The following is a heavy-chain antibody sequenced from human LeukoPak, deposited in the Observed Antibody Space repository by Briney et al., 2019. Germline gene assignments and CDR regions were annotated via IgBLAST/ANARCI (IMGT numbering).Heavy chain of an antibody. CDR3: ARLLFYCSSTSCYDGGLDY. J-gene: IGHJ4*02. D-gene: IGHD2-2*01. V-gene: IGHV1-2*02. Sequence: GASVNVSCKASGYTFTGYYMHWVRQAPGQGLEWMGWINPNSGGTNYAQKFQGRVTMTRDTSISTAYMELSRLRSDDTAVYYCARLLFYCSSTSCYDGGLDYWGQGTLVTVSS. CDR1: GYTFTGYY. CDR2: INPNSGGT.